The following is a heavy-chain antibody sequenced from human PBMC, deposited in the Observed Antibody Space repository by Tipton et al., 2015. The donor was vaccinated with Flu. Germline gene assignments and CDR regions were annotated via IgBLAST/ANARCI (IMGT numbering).Heavy chain of an antibody. Sequence: TLSLTCTVSGGSISSYYWSWIRQPPGKGLEWIGYIYYSGSTNYNPSLKSRVTISVDTSKNQFSLKLSSVTAADTAVYYCARREGTNYYDSNGYSNWFDPWGQGTLVTVSS. V-gene: IGHV4-59*08. D-gene: IGHD3-22*01. CDR3: ARREGTNYYDSNGYSNWFDP. CDR2: IYYSGST. J-gene: IGHJ5*02. CDR1: GGSISSYY.